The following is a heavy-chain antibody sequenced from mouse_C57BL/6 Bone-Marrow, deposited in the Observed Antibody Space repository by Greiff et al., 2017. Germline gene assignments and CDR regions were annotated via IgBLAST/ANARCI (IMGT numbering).Heavy chain of an antibody. CDR1: GYTFTSYW. D-gene: IGHD2-4*01. V-gene: IGHV1-55*01. J-gene: IGHJ4*01. CDR3: ARGGYDYGEGYAMDY. Sequence: QVQLKESGAELVKPGASVKMSCKASGYTFTSYWITWVKQRPGQGLEWIGDIYPGSGSTNYNEKFKSKATLTVDTSSSTAYMQLSSLTSEDSAVYYCARGGYDYGEGYAMDYWGQGTSVTVSS. CDR2: IYPGSGST.